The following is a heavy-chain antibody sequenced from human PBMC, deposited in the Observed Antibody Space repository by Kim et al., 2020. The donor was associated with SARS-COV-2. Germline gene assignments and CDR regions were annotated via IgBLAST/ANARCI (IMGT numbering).Heavy chain of an antibody. J-gene: IGHJ6*03. CDR3: AKASITIFGVVISHYYYYYMDV. V-gene: IGHV3-23*01. D-gene: IGHD3-3*01. Sequence: AISGSGGSTYYADSVKGRFTISRDNSKNTLYLLMNSLRADDTAVYYCAKASITIFGVVISHYYYYYMDVWGKGTTVTVSS. CDR2: ISGSGGST.